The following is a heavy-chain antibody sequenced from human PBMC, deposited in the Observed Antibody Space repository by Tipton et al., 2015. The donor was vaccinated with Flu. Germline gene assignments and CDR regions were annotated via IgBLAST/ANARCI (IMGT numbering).Heavy chain of an antibody. CDR1: GYTFTNYD. CDR3: ARVPPFNNWNDESDY. D-gene: IGHD1-20*01. V-gene: IGHV1-8*01. J-gene: IGHJ4*01. Sequence: QVQLVQSGAEVRKPGASVKVSCKASGYTFTNYDINWVRQATGQGLEWMGWISPNTGNTGYAQKFQGRVPMTRDTSISTAFMELSSLRSKDTAVYYCARVPPFNNWNDESDYWGHGTLVTVSS. CDR2: ISPNTGNT.